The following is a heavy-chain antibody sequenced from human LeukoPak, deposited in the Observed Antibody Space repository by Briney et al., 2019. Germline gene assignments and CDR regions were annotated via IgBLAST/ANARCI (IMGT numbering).Heavy chain of an antibody. J-gene: IGHJ4*02. Sequence: SETLSLTCAVYGGSFSGYYWSWIRQPPGKGLEWIGEINHSGSTNYNPSLKSRVTISVDTSKNQFPLKLSSVTAADTAVYYCARRGYSYGPGYYFDYWGQGTLVTVSS. CDR2: INHSGST. D-gene: IGHD5-18*01. CDR3: ARRGYSYGPGYYFDY. V-gene: IGHV4-34*01. CDR1: GGSFSGYY.